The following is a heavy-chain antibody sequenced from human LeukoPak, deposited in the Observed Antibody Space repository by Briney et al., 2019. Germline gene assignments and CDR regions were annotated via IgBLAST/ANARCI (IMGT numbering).Heavy chain of an antibody. CDR2: MYSGGTT. CDR3: ARGSGSGWIDD. V-gene: IGHV3-53*01. Sequence: PGGSLRLSCAASGFTVSTNSMSWVRKAPGKGLEWVSVMYSGGTTYYADSVKGRFTISRDNSKNTLYLQMNSLRAEDTAVYYCARGSGSGWIDDWGQGTLLAVSS. D-gene: IGHD6-19*01. CDR1: GFTVSTNS. J-gene: IGHJ4*02.